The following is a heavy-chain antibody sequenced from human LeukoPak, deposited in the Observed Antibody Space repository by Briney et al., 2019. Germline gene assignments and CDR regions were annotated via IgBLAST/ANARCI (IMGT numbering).Heavy chain of an antibody. CDR3: AKCLEHFDGFDY. CDR2: ISWDGGST. CDR1: GFTFDDYA. V-gene: IGHV3-43D*03. J-gene: IGHJ4*02. D-gene: IGHD3-9*01. Sequence: GGSLRLSCAASGFTFDDYAMHWVRQAPGKGLEWVSFISWDGGSTYYADSVKGRFTISRDNSKNTLYLQMNSLRAEDTAVYSCAKCLEHFDGFDYWGQGTLVTVSS.